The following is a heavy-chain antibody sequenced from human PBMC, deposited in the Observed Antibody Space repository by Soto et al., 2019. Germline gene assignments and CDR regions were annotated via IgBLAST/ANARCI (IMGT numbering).Heavy chain of an antibody. D-gene: IGHD1-26*01. V-gene: IGHV3-30*03. J-gene: IGHJ4*02. CDR1: GFTFSHYG. Sequence: QVQLVESGGGVVQPGRSLRLSCAASGFTFSHYGIHWVRQAPGKGLEWLAVISYDGSNKHYADSVKGRFTVSRDNSQNTLYLQMNSLRADDTAVYFCARYSGKYQGPIDYWGQGTLVTVSS. CDR3: ARYSGKYQGPIDY. CDR2: ISYDGSNK.